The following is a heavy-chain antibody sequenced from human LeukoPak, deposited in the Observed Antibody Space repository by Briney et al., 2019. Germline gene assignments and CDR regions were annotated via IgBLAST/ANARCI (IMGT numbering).Heavy chain of an antibody. V-gene: IGHV1-69*05. J-gene: IGHJ4*02. Sequence: SVKVSCKASGGTFSSYDISWVRQAPGQGLEWMGRIIPIFGTANYAQKFQGRVTITTDESTSTAYMELSSLRSDDTAVYYCARVSLFFGVVPFDYWGQGTLVTVSS. CDR1: GGTFSSYD. D-gene: IGHD3-3*01. CDR3: ARVSLFFGVVPFDY. CDR2: IIPIFGTA.